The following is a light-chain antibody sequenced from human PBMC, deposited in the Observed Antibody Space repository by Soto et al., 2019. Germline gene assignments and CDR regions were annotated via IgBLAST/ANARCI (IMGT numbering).Light chain of an antibody. V-gene: IGLV2-14*03. Sequence: QSALTQPASVSGSPGQSITISCTGTSSDVGGYNYVSWYQHHPGKAPKLMIYDVSNRPSGVSNRFSGSKSDNAAPLTISRLQTDDAAEYYCSPYPRTNPVILGGGTKVTVL. CDR1: SSDVGGYNY. J-gene: IGLJ2*01. CDR3: SPYPRTNPVI. CDR2: DVS.